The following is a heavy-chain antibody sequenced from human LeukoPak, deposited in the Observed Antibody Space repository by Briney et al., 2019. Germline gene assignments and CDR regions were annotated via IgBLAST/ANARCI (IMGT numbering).Heavy chain of an antibody. D-gene: IGHD3-10*01. CDR2: IYYSGST. CDR3: ARTMEYYYGSGARYFDY. V-gene: IGHV4-59*02. Sequence: SESLSLTCTVASGSVSSYYWSWIRPPPRKGLEWNGYIYYSGSTNYNPSLKSRVTISVDTSKNQSSLKLSSVTAADTAVYYCARTMEYYYGSGARYFDYWGQGTLVTVSS. CDR1: SGSVSSYY. J-gene: IGHJ4*02.